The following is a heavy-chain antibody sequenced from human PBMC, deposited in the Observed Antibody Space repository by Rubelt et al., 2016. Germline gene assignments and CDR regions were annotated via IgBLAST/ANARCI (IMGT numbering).Heavy chain of an antibody. D-gene: IGHD7-27*01. J-gene: IGHJ4*02. CDR1: GYSFTSYW. CDR3: ARQVRSPGAPFDY. CDR2: ISHSDSYT. Sequence: EVQLVQSGAEVKKPGESLRISCKGSGYSFTSYWISWVRQMHGKGLEWMGRISHSDSYTNYSPSSQGHVTISADKSISTAYLQWSSLKASDTAMYYCARQVRSPGAPFDYWGQGTLVTVSS. V-gene: IGHV5-10-1*01.